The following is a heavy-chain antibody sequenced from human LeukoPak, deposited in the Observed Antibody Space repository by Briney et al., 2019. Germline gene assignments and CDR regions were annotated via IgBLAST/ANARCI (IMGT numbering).Heavy chain of an antibody. CDR2: INTNTGNP. J-gene: IGHJ4*02. D-gene: IGHD5-12*01. V-gene: IGHV7-4-1*02. Sequence: GASVKVSCKASGYTFTSYAMNWVRQAPGQGLEWMGWINTNTGNPTYAQGFTGRFVFSLDTSVSTAYLQISSLKAEDTAVYYCARGVGIVATILNYFDYWGQGTLVTVSS. CDR1: GYTFTSYA. CDR3: ARGVGIVATILNYFDY.